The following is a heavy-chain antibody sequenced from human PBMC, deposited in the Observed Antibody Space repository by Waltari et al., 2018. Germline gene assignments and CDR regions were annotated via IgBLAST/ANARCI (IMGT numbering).Heavy chain of an antibody. V-gene: IGHV4-38-2*01. D-gene: IGHD3-10*01. J-gene: IGHJ6*02. Sequence: QVQLQESGPGLVKPSETLSLTCAVSGYSISSGYYWGWIRQPPGKGLEWIGSIYHSGSTYYNPSLKSRVTISVDTSKNQFSLKLSSVTAADTAVYYCARPYGSGLMYGMDVWGQGTTVTVSS. CDR2: IYHSGST. CDR3: ARPYGSGLMYGMDV. CDR1: GYSISSGYY.